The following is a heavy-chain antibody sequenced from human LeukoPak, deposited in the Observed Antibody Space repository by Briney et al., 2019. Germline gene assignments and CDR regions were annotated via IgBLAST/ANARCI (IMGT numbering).Heavy chain of an antibody. J-gene: IGHJ5*02. CDR2: IYTSGST. Sequence: SETLSLTCTVSGGPISTGSYYWNWIRQPAGKGLEWIGRIYTSGSTNYNPSLKSRVTISVDTSKNQFSLKLSSVTAADTAVYYCARGTVAAESRSWVTPDKNWFDPWGQGTLVTVSS. D-gene: IGHD6-19*01. V-gene: IGHV4-61*02. CDR1: GGPISTGSYY. CDR3: ARGTVAAESRSWVTPDKNWFDP.